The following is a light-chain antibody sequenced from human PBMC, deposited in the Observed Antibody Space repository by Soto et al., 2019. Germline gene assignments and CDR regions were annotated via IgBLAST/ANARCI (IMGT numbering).Light chain of an antibody. CDR1: QDIGSS. CDR3: QQYNSYPRT. V-gene: IGKV1-16*01. J-gene: IGKJ1*01. CDR2: AAS. Sequence: DIQMTQSPSSLSVSVGDRVTITCRASQDIGSSLGWFQQKPGKAPKSLIYAASTLQVGVPSRFSSSGSGTDFILTNSSLQPEDFATYYCQQYNSYPRTFGQGTKVEIK.